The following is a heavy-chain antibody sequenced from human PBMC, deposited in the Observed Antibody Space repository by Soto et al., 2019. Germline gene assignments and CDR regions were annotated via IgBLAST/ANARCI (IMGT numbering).Heavy chain of an antibody. CDR1: GGTFSSYA. V-gene: IGHV1-69*13. Sequence: GASVKVSCKASGGTFSSYAISWVRQAPGQGLEWMGGIIPIFGTANYARKFQGRVTITADESTSTAYMELSSLRSEDTAVYYCARGRDGYNYETDYWGQGTLVTVSS. D-gene: IGHD5-12*01. CDR2: IIPIFGTA. J-gene: IGHJ4*02. CDR3: ARGRDGYNYETDY.